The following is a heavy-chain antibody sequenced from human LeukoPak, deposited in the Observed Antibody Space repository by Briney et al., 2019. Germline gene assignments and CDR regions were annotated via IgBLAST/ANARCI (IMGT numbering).Heavy chain of an antibody. CDR2: IYPGDSDT. D-gene: IGHD4-17*01. Sequence: GEALKISCKGSGYSFPTYWIGWGRQMPGKGLAWMGIIYPGDSDTRYNPSFQGRVTISADKSISTAYLQWSSLKASDTAMYYCARLREGDYYLDFWGQGTLVSVSS. J-gene: IGHJ4*02. CDR1: GYSFPTYW. CDR3: ARLREGDYYLDF. V-gene: IGHV5-51*01.